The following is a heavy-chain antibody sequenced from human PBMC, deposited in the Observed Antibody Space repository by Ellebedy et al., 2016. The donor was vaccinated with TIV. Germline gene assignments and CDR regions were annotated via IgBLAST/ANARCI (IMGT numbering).Heavy chain of an antibody. CDR2: INPVFGTR. D-gene: IGHD3-22*01. J-gene: IGHJ5*02. Sequence: ASVKVSXXASGGTFSTYGISWVRQAPGQGLEWMGGINPVFGTRNYAQKFQGRVTNTADDSTRTAYMEVSSLRSEDTAVYYCARDPTLYFYDRSGFYPWGQGTLVTVSS. CDR3: ARDPTLYFYDRSGFYP. V-gene: IGHV1-69*13. CDR1: GGTFSTYG.